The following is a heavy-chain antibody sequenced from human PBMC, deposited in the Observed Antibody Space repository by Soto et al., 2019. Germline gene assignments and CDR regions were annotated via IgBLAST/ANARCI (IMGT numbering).Heavy chain of an antibody. J-gene: IGHJ4*01. V-gene: IGHV6-1*01. CDR3: ARGEQYSGRIFDY. Sequence: SQTLSLTCAITGDSVSSNSAGWSWVRQSPSRGLEWLGRTYYRSKWYYEYAVSVRGRITINPDTSKTQYSLQPNSVTPEDTAVYFCARGEQYSGRIFDYWGQGTLVTVS. CDR1: GDSVSSNSAG. D-gene: IGHD1-26*01. CDR2: TYYRSKWYY.